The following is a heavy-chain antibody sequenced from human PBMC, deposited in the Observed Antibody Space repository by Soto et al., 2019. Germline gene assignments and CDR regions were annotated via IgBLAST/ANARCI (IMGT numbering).Heavy chain of an antibody. CDR1: SAYIRNAYYF. CDR2: MHHSGRT. D-gene: IGHD6-6*01. Sequence: SETLSLTCAVSSAYIRNAYYFWSWVRQKPGKDLEWIGHMHHSGRTHYNPSLKSRVAVSVDTSKNQFSLYLNSVTAADTAVYYCARWVEVSLDYFDSWGQG. V-gene: IGHV4-31*11. J-gene: IGHJ4*02. CDR3: ARWVEVSLDYFDS.